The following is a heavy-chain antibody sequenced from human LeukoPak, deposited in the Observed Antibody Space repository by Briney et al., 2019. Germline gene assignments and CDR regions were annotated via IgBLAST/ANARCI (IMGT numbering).Heavy chain of an antibody. V-gene: IGHV3-74*01. Sequence: SGGSLRLSCAASGFTFNSYLMHWVRQAPGKGLGWVSRINTDGSRTSYADSVKGRFTISRDNAKNTLYLQMNSLRAEDTAVYYCARKDSGSYAVDYWGQGTLVTVSS. CDR1: GFTFNSYL. D-gene: IGHD1-26*01. CDR2: INTDGSRT. J-gene: IGHJ4*02. CDR3: ARKDSGSYAVDY.